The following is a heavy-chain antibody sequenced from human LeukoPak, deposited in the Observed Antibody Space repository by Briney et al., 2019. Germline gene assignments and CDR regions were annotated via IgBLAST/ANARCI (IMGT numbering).Heavy chain of an antibody. CDR2: IIPIFGTA. Sequence: ASVKVSCKASGYTFTSYGISWVRQAPGQGLEWMGGIIPIFGTANYAQKFQGRVTITADESTSTAYMELSSLRSEDTAVYYCASCSSTSCYTGFDYWGQGTLVTVSS. D-gene: IGHD2-2*02. V-gene: IGHV1-69*13. J-gene: IGHJ4*02. CDR1: GYTFTSYG. CDR3: ASCSSTSCYTGFDY.